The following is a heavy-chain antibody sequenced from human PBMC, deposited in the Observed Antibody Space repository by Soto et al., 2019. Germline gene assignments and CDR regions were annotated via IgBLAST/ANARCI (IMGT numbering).Heavy chain of an antibody. D-gene: IGHD5-12*01. J-gene: IGHJ4*02. CDR2: IYSKEGKI. CDR1: GYIFNNYG. CDR3: ARDIAYDIDY. V-gene: IGHV1-18*01. Sequence: QVQLVQSGAEVQKPGASVKVSCKASGYIFNNYGISWVRQAPGQGLEWMGWIYSKEGKINFAQKFQGRVNLTTDTSTSTAYIELRSLRFDDSAVYFCARDIAYDIDYWGQGTLVTVSS.